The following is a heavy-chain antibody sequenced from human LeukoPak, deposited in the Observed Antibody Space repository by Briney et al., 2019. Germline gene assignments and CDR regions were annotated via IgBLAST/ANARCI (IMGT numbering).Heavy chain of an antibody. CDR1: GGSIGSHY. J-gene: IGHJ6*03. Sequence: KSSETLSLTCNVSGGSIGSHYWSWIRQPPGKGLEWIGYISYRGSTNYNPSLKSRVTISLDTSKNQFSLKLSSVTAADTAVYYCARDLGGYSDGSYYYYMDVWGKGTTVTVSS. D-gene: IGHD5-18*01. V-gene: IGHV4-59*11. CDR3: ARDLGGYSDGSYYYYMDV. CDR2: ISYRGST.